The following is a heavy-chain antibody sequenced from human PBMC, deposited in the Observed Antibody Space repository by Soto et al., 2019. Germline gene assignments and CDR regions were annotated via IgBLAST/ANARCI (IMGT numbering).Heavy chain of an antibody. CDR2: ISSSSSYI. J-gene: IGHJ4*02. CDR1: GFTFSSYS. D-gene: IGHD2-15*01. Sequence: EVQLVESGGGLVKPGGSLRLSCAASGFTFSSYSMNWVRQAPGKGLEWVSSISSSSSYIYYADSVKGRFTISRDNAKNSLYLQMNSLRAEDTAVYYCATDHPLSYGSGGSCSNYFDYWGQGTLVTVSS. V-gene: IGHV3-21*01. CDR3: ATDHPLSYGSGGSCSNYFDY.